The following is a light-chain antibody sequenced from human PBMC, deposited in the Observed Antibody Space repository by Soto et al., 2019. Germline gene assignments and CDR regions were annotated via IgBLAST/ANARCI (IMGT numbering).Light chain of an antibody. V-gene: IGLV2-14*01. CDR1: TSDVSGYNY. CDR3: SSYTGSSVV. Sequence: QSALTQPASVSGSPGQSITISCTGTTSDVSGYNYVSWYQQHPGKAPKLMIYDVSNRPSGVSNRFSGSKSGNTASLTISGLQAEDEADYYCSSYTGSSVVFGGGTKLTVL. J-gene: IGLJ2*01. CDR2: DVS.